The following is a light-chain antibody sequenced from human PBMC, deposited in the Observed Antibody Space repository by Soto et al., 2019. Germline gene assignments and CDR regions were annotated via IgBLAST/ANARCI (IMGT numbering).Light chain of an antibody. V-gene: IGKV1-12*01. CDR3: QPANSFPLT. CDR2: AAS. Sequence: DIQMTQSPSSVSSSVGDRVTITCRASQGISSWVAWYQQKPGKAPKLLIYAASSLQSGVPSRFIGSGSVTDFTLTISSLQPKDFATYYCQPANSFPLTFGGGTKVEIK. CDR1: QGISSW. J-gene: IGKJ4*01.